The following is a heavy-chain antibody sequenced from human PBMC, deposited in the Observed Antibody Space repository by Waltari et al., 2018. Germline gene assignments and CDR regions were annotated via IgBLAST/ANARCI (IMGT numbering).Heavy chain of an antibody. CDR3: ARALDRNGWYNDY. CDR1: GFTFSDHL. D-gene: IGHD6-19*01. Sequence: EVQLVESGGGLVQPGGSLRLSCVASGFTFSDHLMDWVRLAPGKRQEWVGRSRNKVNSYTREYAASVKDRFIISRDESENSLLLQMGSLKPEDTAVYYCARALDRNGWYNDYWGQGTLVTVSS. J-gene: IGHJ4*02. CDR2: SRNKVNSYTR. V-gene: IGHV3-72*01.